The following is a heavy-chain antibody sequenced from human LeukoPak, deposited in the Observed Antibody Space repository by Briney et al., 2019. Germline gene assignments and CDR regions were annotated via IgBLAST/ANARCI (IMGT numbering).Heavy chain of an antibody. D-gene: IGHD3-10*01. CDR2: IYHSGST. CDR1: GGSISSGGYS. V-gene: IGHV4-30-2*01. CDR3: ARDGSGSSLPFDT. J-gene: IGHJ3*02. Sequence: PSQTLSLTCAVSGGSISSGGYSWSWIRQPPGKGLEWIGYIYHSGSTYYNPSLKSRVTISVDRSKNQFSLKLNSVTAADTAVYYCARDGSGSSLPFDTWGQGTMVTVSS.